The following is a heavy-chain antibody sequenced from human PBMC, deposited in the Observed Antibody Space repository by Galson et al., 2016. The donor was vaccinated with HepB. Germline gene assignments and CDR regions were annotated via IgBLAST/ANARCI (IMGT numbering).Heavy chain of an antibody. CDR1: GFSLSTSGMC. V-gene: IGHV2-70*11. CDR2: IDWDDDK. Sequence: PALVKPTQTLTLTCTFSGFSLSTSGMCVSWIRQPPGKALEWLARIDWDDDKYYSTSLKTRLTISKDTSKNQVVLTMTNIDPVDTATYYCARRSGDDLGGAFDIWGQGTMVTVSS. CDR3: ARRSGDDLGGAFDI. J-gene: IGHJ3*02. D-gene: IGHD5-12*01.